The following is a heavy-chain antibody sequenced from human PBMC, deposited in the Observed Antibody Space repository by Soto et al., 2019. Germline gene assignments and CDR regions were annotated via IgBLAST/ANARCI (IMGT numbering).Heavy chain of an antibody. D-gene: IGHD4-4*01. V-gene: IGHV1-69*05. CDR2: IIPIVGTT. J-gene: IGHJ4*02. Sequence: SVKGACKTAGDAFSIDAVSWGRQTPEQGLEWMGGIIPIVGTTNYAQKFQGRVTMTRDTSTSTVYMELSSLRSEDTAVYYCARDRHSNSYYFAYWGQGTLVTVSS. CDR3: ARDRHSNSYYFAY. CDR1: GDAFSIDA.